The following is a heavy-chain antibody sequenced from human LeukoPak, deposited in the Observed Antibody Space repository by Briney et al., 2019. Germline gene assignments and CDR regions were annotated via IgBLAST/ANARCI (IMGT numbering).Heavy chain of an antibody. CDR1: GGSFSGYY. D-gene: IGHD4-17*01. CDR2: INHSGST. J-gene: IGHJ3*02. Sequence: KPSETLSLTCAVYGGSFSGYYWSWIRQPPGKGLEWIGEINHSGSTNYNPSLKSRVTISVDTSKNQFSLKLSSVTAADTAVYYCASVVKVYGDSRIYAFDIWGQGTMVTVSS. V-gene: IGHV4-34*01. CDR3: ASVVKVYGDSRIYAFDI.